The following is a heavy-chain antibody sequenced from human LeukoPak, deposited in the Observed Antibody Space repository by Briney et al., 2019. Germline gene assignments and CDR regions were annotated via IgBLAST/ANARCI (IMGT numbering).Heavy chain of an antibody. CDR2: IYYSGST. V-gene: IGHV4-39*01. CDR1: GGSISSSSYY. Sequence: SETLSLTCTVSGGSISSSSYYWGWISQPPGKGLEWIGNIYYSGSTYYNPSLKSRVTISVDTSKNQFSLRLSSVTAADTAVYYCARGSRDSGWDFDYWGQGTLVTVSS. CDR3: ARGSRDSGWDFDY. J-gene: IGHJ4*02. D-gene: IGHD6-19*01.